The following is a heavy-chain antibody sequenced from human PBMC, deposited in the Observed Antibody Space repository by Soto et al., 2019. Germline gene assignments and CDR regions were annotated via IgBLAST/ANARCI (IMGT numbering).Heavy chain of an antibody. D-gene: IGHD1-7*01. V-gene: IGHV3-23*01. CDR1: GFTFSSYA. J-gene: IGHJ3*02. CDR3: AKQLELPYDAFDI. CDR2: ISGSGGST. Sequence: GGSLTLSCAASGFTFSSYAMSWVRQAPGKGLEWVSAISGSGGSTYYADSVKGRFTISRDNSKNTLYLQGNSLRAEDTAVYYCAKQLELPYDAFDICGQGTMVTVSS.